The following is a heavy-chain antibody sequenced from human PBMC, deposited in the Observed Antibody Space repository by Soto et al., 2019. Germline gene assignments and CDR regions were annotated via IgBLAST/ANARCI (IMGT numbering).Heavy chain of an antibody. CDR3: ARGPVAGFFDC. CDR1: GGSFSGYY. J-gene: IGHJ4*02. CDR2: INHSGST. V-gene: IGHV4-34*01. D-gene: IGHD6-19*01. Sequence: SETLSLTCAVYGGSFSGYYWSWIRQPPGKGLEWIGEINHSGSTNYNPSLKSRVTISVDTSKNQFSLKLSSVTAADTAVYYCARGPVAGFFDCWAQRTLVTVSS.